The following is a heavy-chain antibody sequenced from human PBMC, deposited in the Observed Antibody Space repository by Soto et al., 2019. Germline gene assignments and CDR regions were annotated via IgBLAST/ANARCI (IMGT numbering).Heavy chain of an antibody. CDR1: GGSFSGYY. CDR2: INHSGST. D-gene: IGHD3-10*01. CDR3: ARRTFTMVRGVIDWYFDL. J-gene: IGHJ2*01. Sequence: QVQLQQWGAGLLKPSETLSLTCAVYGGSFSGYYWSWIRQPPGKGLEWIGEINHSGSTNYNPSLKSRVTISVDXXKXQXXLKLSSVTAADTAVYYCARRTFTMVRGVIDWYFDLWGRGTLVTVSS. V-gene: IGHV4-34*01.